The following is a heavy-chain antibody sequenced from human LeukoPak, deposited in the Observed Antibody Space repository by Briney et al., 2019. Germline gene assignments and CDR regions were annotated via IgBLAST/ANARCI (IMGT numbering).Heavy chain of an antibody. CDR1: GFIFSRYS. CDR3: ARGGQGGGGDYFDN. V-gene: IGHV3-48*04. J-gene: IGHJ4*02. CDR2: VNNRGTTT. Sequence: GGSLRLSCAASGFIFSRYSMNWVRQAPGKGLEWLSYVNNRGTTTYYADSVKGRFTISRDDAWNSLYLQMNSLRVEDTAVYYCARGGQGGGGDYFDNWGQGTLVTVSS. D-gene: IGHD2-21*01.